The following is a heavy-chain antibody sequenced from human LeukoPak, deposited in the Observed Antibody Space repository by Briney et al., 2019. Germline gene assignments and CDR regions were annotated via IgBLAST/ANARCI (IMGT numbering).Heavy chain of an antibody. D-gene: IGHD6-13*01. J-gene: IGHJ4*02. V-gene: IGHV3-23*01. CDR3: ARIAAAPYHFDY. CDR1: GFTFSSYA. Sequence: GGSLRLSCAASGFTFSSYAMSWVRQAPGKGLEWFSAISGSGGSTYYADSVKVRFTISRDNSKNTLYLQMNSLRAEDTAVYYCARIAAAPYHFDYWGQGTLVTVSS. CDR2: ISGSGGST.